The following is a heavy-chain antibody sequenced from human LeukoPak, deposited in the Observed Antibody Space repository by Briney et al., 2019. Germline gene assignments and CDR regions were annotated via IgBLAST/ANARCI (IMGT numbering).Heavy chain of an antibody. D-gene: IGHD3-10*01. CDR1: GGSFSGYY. Sequence: KPSETLSLTCAVYGGSFSGYYWSWIRQPPGKGLEWIGEINHSGSTNYNPSLKSRVTISVDTSKNQFSLKLSSVTAADTAVYYCARGWRMVRGKFDYWGQGTLVTVSS. V-gene: IGHV4-34*01. CDR3: ARGWRMVRGKFDY. J-gene: IGHJ4*02. CDR2: INHSGST.